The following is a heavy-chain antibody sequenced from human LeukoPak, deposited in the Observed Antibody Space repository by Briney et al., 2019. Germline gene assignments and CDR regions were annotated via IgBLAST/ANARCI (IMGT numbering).Heavy chain of an antibody. Sequence: GGSVRLSCAASGFTFSSYSMNWVRQAPGKGLEWVSYISSSGTTIYYADSVKGRFTISRDNAKNSLYLQMNSLRDEDTAVYYCARVWGLAVAGGEIEYWGQGTLVTVSS. CDR3: ARVWGLAVAGGEIEY. CDR1: GFTFSSYS. D-gene: IGHD6-13*01. J-gene: IGHJ4*02. CDR2: ISSSGTTI. V-gene: IGHV3-48*02.